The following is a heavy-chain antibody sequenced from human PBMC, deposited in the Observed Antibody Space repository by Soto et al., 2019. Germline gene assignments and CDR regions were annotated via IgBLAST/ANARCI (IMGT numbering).Heavy chain of an antibody. CDR2: ISSSSSTI. Sequence: PGGSLRLSCAASGFTFSSYSMNWVRQAPGKGLEWVSYISSSSSTIYYADSVKGRFTISRDNAKNSLYLQMNSLRAEDTAVYYCARDVQWLVNNRGGDCYSHSCYFDYWGQGTLVTVSS. CDR1: GFTFSSYS. J-gene: IGHJ4*02. D-gene: IGHD2-21*01. CDR3: ARDVQWLVNNRGGDCYSHSCYFDY. V-gene: IGHV3-48*01.